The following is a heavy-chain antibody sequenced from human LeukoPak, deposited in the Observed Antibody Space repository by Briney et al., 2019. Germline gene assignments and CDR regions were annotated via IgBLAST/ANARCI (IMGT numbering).Heavy chain of an antibody. V-gene: IGHV1-69*04. Sequence: ASVKVSCKASGGTFSSYTISWVRQAPGHGLEWMGRIIPILGIANHAKKFQGRVTITADKSTSTAYMELSSLRSEDTAVYYCAREKTGTKYYFDYWGQGTLVTVSS. CDR1: GGTFSSYT. J-gene: IGHJ4*02. CDR3: AREKTGTKYYFDY. D-gene: IGHD1-7*01. CDR2: IIPILGIA.